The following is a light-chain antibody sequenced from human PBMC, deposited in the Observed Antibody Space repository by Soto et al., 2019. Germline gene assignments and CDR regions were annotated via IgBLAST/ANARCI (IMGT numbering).Light chain of an antibody. J-gene: IGLJ1*01. CDR1: SSHVGDYNY. V-gene: IGLV2-14*01. CDR3: SSYTSSSTDV. Sequence: QSALTQPASVSGSPGQSITISCTGTSSHVGDYNYVSWYQQHPGKAPKLMIYEVSNRPSGVSNRFSGSKSGSTASLTISGLQAEDEADYYCSSYTSSSTDVFGTGTKVTVL. CDR2: EVS.